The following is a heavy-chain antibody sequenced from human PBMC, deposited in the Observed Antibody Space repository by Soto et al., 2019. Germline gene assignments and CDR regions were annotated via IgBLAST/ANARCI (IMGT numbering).Heavy chain of an antibody. CDR3: TAWNRNSLDY. J-gene: IGHJ4*02. Sequence: GGSLRLSCAASGFTFSNAWMSWVRQAPGKGLEWVGRIKRKTDGGATDYAAPVKDRFTMSRDDSKNTLYLQMDSLRTEDTAVYYCTAWNRNSLDYWGQGALVTVSS. D-gene: IGHD1-7*01. CDR2: IKRKTDGGAT. CDR1: GFTFSNAW. V-gene: IGHV3-15*07.